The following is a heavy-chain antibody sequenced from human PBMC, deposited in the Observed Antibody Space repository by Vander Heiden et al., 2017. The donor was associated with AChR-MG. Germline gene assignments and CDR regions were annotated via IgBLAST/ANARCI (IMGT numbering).Heavy chain of an antibody. V-gene: IGHV3-7*04. CDR3: ARVSYTEVGNY. J-gene: IGHJ4*02. D-gene: IGHD4-4*01. Sequence: EVQLVESGGGLVQPGGSLRLSCAVPGFTFSNFWMSWVRQAPGRGPEWVANIKKDGSEKYYVDSVKGRFTISRDNAKNSLYLQMDSLRVEDTAVYYCARVSYTEVGNYWGQGTLVTVSS. CDR1: GFTFSNFW. CDR2: IKKDGSEK.